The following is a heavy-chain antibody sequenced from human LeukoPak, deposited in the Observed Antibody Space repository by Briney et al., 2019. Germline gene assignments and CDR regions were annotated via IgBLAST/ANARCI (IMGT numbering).Heavy chain of an antibody. CDR2: ISSSSSTI. D-gene: IGHD6-13*01. CDR1: GFTFSSYS. V-gene: IGHV3-48*02. J-gene: IGHJ6*02. Sequence: PGGSLRLSCAASGFTFSSYSMNWVRQAPGKGLEWVSYISSSSSTIYYADSVKGRFTISRDNAKNSLYLQMNSLRDEDTAVYYCARDGAAAAGKNYYYYYGMDVWGQGTTVTVSS. CDR3: ARDGAAAAGKNYYYYYGMDV.